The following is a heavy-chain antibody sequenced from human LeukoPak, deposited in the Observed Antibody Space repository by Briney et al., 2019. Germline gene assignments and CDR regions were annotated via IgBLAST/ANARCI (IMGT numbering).Heavy chain of an antibody. Sequence: SETLSLTCTVSGGSISSYYWSWIRQPPGKGLEWIGYIYYSGSTNYNPSLKSRVTISVDTSKNQFSLKLSSVTAADTAVYYCARGGYSLGAGYWFDPWGQGTLVTVSS. V-gene: IGHV4-59*01. CDR1: GGSISSYY. J-gene: IGHJ5*02. CDR3: ARGGYSLGAGYWFDP. D-gene: IGHD5-18*01. CDR2: IYYSGST.